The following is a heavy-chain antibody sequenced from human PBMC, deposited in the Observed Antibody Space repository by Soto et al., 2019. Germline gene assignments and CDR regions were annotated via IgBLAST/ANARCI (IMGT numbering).Heavy chain of an antibody. CDR1: GYTFTSYD. D-gene: IGHD5-18*01. J-gene: IGHJ6*02. CDR2: MNPNSGNT. CDR3: ARGISTALARRHYYYYGMDV. V-gene: IGHV1-8*01. Sequence: QVQLVQSGAEVKKPGASVKVSCKASGYTFTSYDINWVRQATGQGLEWMGWMNPNSGNTGYAQKFQGRVTMTRNTSISTPYMELSTLRSEDTAVYYSARGISTALARRHYYYYGMDVWGQGTTVPVSS.